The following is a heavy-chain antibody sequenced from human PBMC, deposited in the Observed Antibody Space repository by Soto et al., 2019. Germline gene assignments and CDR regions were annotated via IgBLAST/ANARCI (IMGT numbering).Heavy chain of an antibody. V-gene: IGHV3-23*01. J-gene: IGHJ4*02. CDR3: AKGRGSSWSVVFFDY. Sequence: GGSLRLSCTASGFSVGSYVMSWVRQAPGKGLECVSSSGSGYSIFYADSVKGRFTISRDNSKNTLFLQMNSLRAEDTAVYYCAKGRGSSWSVVFFDYWGQGALVTVSS. D-gene: IGHD6-13*01. CDR1: GFSVGSYV. CDR2: SGSGYSI.